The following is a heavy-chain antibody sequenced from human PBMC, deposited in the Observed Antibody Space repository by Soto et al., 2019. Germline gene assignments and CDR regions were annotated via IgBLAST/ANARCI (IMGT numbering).Heavy chain of an antibody. D-gene: IGHD3-10*01. CDR2: INPNSGGT. J-gene: IGHJ6*03. CDR3: ASYGSGSYYTNYYYYYMDV. Sequence: ASVKVSCKASGYTFTGYYMHWVRQAPGQGLEWMGWINPNSGGTNYAQKFQGWVTMTRDTSISTAYMELSRLRSDDTAVYYCASYGSGSYYTNYYYYYMDVWGKGTTVTVSS. V-gene: IGHV1-2*04. CDR1: GYTFTGYY.